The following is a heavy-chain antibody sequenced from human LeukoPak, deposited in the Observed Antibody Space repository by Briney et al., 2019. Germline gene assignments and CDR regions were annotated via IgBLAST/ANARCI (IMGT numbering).Heavy chain of an antibody. V-gene: IGHV4-59*01. J-gene: IGHJ5*02. CDR2: IYYSGST. CDR3: ARVRHCYGSGSYYRFDP. Sequence: PSETLSLTCTVSGGSISSYYWSWIRQPPGKGLEWIGYIYYSGSTNYNPSLKSRVTISVDTSKNQFSLKLSSVTAADTAVYYCARVRHCYGSGSYYRFDPWGQGTLVTVSS. CDR1: GGSISSYY. D-gene: IGHD3-10*01.